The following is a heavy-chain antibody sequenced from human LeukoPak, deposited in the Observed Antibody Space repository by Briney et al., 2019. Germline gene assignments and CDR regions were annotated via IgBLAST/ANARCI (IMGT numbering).Heavy chain of an antibody. CDR1: GFPFSSYA. Sequence: GSLRLSCAASGFPFSSYAMSWVRQAPGKGLEWVSGISGSGGSTYYADSVKGRFTISRDNSKNTLYLQMNSLRAEDTAVYYCARSTPIAVIAAAGPWGQGTLVTVSS. D-gene: IGHD6-13*01. J-gene: IGHJ5*02. CDR3: ARSTPIAVIAAAGP. CDR2: ISGSGGST. V-gene: IGHV3-23*01.